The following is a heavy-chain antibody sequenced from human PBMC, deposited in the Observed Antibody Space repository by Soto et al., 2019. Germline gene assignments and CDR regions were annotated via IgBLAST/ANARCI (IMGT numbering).Heavy chain of an antibody. V-gene: IGHV4-31*03. Sequence: QVQLRESGPGLVKPSQTLTLTCNVSGGSVTSMGYYWSWLRQHPGKGLEWVGYIYYAGSTSYNPTLESRVSISLDRSNNRFTMELDSVTAADTPLYYCARICDGWSGHSTFDIWRHGTMVTLSS. J-gene: IGHJ3*02. CDR3: ARICDGWSGHSTFDI. D-gene: IGHD3-3*01. CDR2: IYYAGST. CDR1: GGSVTSMGYY.